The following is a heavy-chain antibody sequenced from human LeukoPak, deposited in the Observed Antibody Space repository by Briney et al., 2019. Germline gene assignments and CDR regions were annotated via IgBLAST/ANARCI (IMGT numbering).Heavy chain of an antibody. CDR3: ARGEAAAGTNFDY. J-gene: IGHJ4*02. V-gene: IGHV3-21*01. CDR2: ISSSSTYI. CDR1: GFDLSTYE. Sequence: GGSLRLSCAASGFDLSTYEMNWVRQAPGKGLEWVSSISSSSTYIYYADSVKGRFTISRDNAKNSLYLQMNSLRAEDTGVYYCARGEAAAGTNFDYWGQGTLVTVSS. D-gene: IGHD6-13*01.